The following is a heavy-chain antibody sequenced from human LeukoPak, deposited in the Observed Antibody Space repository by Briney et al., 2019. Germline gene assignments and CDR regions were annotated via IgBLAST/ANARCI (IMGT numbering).Heavy chain of an antibody. CDR1: GFTFSSYT. CDR2: IISGGHDI. D-gene: IGHD3-22*01. CDR3: VRGDMLSVVPAYFDF. J-gene: IGHJ4*02. Sequence: PGGSLRLSCAASGFTFSSYTMNWVRQAPGKGLEWVSPIISGGHDISYAESLRSRFTISRDNAKNTRFLQMNSLRDEDTAMYYSVRGDMLSVVPAYFDFWGQGPLVPVS. V-gene: IGHV3-21*01.